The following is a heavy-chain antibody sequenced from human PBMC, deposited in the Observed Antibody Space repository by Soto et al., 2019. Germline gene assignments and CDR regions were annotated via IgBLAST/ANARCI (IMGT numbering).Heavy chain of an antibody. CDR3: ARDLWGYCGTDCYPLDV. V-gene: IGHV4-59*01. J-gene: IGHJ6*02. CDR1: GGTISRYY. Sequence: QVQLQESGPGLVKPSETLSLTCTVSGGTISRYYWSWFRQPPGKGLEWIGYMYNTGSTVYNPSFKTRVTIAVDTSKNQFSLKLHSVTAADTAVYYCARDLWGYCGTDCYPLDVWGQGTTVTVSS. CDR2: MYNTGST. D-gene: IGHD2-21*02.